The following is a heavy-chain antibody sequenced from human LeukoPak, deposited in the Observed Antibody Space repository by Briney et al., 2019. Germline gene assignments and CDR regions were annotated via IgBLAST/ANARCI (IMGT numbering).Heavy chain of an antibody. CDR2: IYYSGST. CDR1: GGSISSRSYY. D-gene: IGHD6-13*01. CDR3: ARLRRPTPGIVAAVDY. J-gene: IGHJ4*02. V-gene: IGHV4-39*01. Sequence: PSETLSLTCTVSGGSISSRSYYWGWIRQPPGKGLEWIGSIYYSGSTYYNPSLKSRVTISVDTSKNQFSLKLSSVTAADTTVYYCARLRRPTPGIVAAVDYWGQGTLVTVSS.